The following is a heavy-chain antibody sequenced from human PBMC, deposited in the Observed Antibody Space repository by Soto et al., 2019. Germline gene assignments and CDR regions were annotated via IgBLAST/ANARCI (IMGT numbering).Heavy chain of an antibody. CDR3: ASGAAAVNTEYNLFDP. CDR1: GYTFTSYA. CDR2: INAGNGNT. J-gene: IGHJ5*02. D-gene: IGHD6-13*01. V-gene: IGHV1-3*01. Sequence: ASVKVSCKASGYTFTSYAMHWVRQAPGQRLEWMGWINAGNGNTKYSQKFQGRVTITRDTSASTAYMELSSLRSEDTAVYYCASGAAAVNTEYNLFDPWGQGTLVTVSS.